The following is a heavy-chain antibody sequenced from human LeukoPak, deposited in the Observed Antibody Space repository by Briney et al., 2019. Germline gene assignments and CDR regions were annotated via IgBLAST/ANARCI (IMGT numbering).Heavy chain of an antibody. CDR3: ARKVAGSSAFDY. CDR1: GSSISSSRDY. CDR2: IYYDGST. Sequence: TSETLSLTCIVSGSSISSSRDYWAWIRQPPGKGLEWVGNIYYDGSTYYNPSLKSRVTISIDTSKNQFSLKVSSVIAADTAVYYCARKVAGSSAFDYWGQGTLVTVS. D-gene: IGHD6-19*01. J-gene: IGHJ4*02. V-gene: IGHV4-39*01.